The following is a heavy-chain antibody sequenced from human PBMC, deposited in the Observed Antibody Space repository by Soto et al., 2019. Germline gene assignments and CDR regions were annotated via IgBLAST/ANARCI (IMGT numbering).Heavy chain of an antibody. D-gene: IGHD2-21*01. CDR3: ARSPKSTDFPYYFDF. CDR2: VYYSGGA. J-gene: IGHJ4*02. Sequence: TSETLSLTCTVSGVSIHNSHSFWGWIRQPPGKGLEFIGTVYYSGGAHYNSSLKSRVTISVDTANNQVSLRMRSLTAADTAVYYCARSPKSTDFPYYFDFWGQGTLVTVSS. CDR1: GVSIHNSHSF. V-gene: IGHV4-39*01.